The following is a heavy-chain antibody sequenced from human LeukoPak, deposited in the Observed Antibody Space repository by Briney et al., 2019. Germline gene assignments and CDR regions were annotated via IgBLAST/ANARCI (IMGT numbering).Heavy chain of an antibody. CDR1: GYTFTSYA. J-gene: IGHJ5*02. Sequence: GASVKVSCKASGYTFTSYAMHWVRQAPGQRLEWMGWINAGNGNTKYSQKFQGRVTITRDTSASTAYMELSSLRSEDTAVYYCAREGWLRYQGPFDPGGQGPLVTVSS. V-gene: IGHV1-3*01. CDR3: AREGWLRYQGPFDP. D-gene: IGHD5-12*01. CDR2: INAGNGNT.